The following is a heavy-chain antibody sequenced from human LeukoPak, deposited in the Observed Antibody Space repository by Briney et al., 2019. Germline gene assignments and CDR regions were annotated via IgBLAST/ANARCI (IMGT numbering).Heavy chain of an antibody. CDR3: ARHLGGPGFSFDY. V-gene: IGHV4-39*01. CDR1: GGSISSSSYY. Sequence: SETLSLTCTVSGGSISSSSYYWGWIRQPPGKGLEWIGSIYYSGSTYYNPSLKSRVTISVDTSKNQFSLKLSSVTAADTAVYYCARHLGGPGFSFDYWGQGTLVTVSS. CDR2: IYYSGST. D-gene: IGHD3-16*01. J-gene: IGHJ4*02.